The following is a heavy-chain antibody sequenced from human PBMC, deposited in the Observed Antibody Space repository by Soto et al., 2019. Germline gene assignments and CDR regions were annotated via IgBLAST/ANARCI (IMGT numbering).Heavy chain of an antibody. CDR2: TIPIFGTA. D-gene: IGHD4-17*01. V-gene: IGHV1-69*01. CDR3: ARGEGVYAVTPKNGMDV. Sequence: QVQLVQSGAEVKKPGSSVKVSCKASGGTFSSYAISWVRQAPGQGLEWMGGTIPIFGTANYAQKFQGRGTITADESTSTAYMELSSLRSEDTAVYYCARGEGVYAVTPKNGMDVWGQGTTVTVSS. CDR1: GGTFSSYA. J-gene: IGHJ6*02.